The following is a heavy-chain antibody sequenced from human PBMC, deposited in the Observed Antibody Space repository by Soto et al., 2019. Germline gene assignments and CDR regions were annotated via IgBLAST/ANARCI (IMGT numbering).Heavy chain of an antibody. V-gene: IGHV3-33*01. D-gene: IGHD6-13*01. J-gene: IGHJ4*02. CDR2: IWYDGSNK. CDR1: GFTFSSYG. Sequence: QVQLVESRGGVVQPGRSLRLSCAASGFTFSSYGMHWVRQAPGKGLEWVAVIWYDGSNKYYADSVKGRFTISRDNSKNTLYLQMNSLRAEETAVYYCARWGIAAGDYWGQGTLVTVSS. CDR3: ARWGIAAGDY.